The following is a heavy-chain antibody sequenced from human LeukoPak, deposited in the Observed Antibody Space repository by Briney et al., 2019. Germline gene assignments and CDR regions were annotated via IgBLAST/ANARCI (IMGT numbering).Heavy chain of an antibody. V-gene: IGHV3-9*01. CDR3: AKDISGYYYGMDV. Sequence: GGSLRLSCAASGFTFNEYAMHWVRQAPGKGLEWVSGISWNSGSIGYADSVKGRFTISRDNAKNSLYLQMNSLRPEDTALYYCAKDISGYYYGMDVWGQGTTVTVSS. J-gene: IGHJ6*02. CDR2: ISWNSGSI. CDR1: GFTFNEYA.